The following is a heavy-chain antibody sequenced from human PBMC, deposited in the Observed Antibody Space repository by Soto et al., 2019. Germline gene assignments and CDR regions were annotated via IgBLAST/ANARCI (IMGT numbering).Heavy chain of an antibody. V-gene: IGHV4-59*12. D-gene: IGHD5-18*01. CDR2: IYYSGST. Sequence: PSETLSLTCTVSGGSISSYYWSWIRQPPGKGLEWIGYIYYSGSTDYNPSLKSRVTISVDTSRNQFSLKLNSVTAADTAVYYCARDRGTAGFDPWGQGTLVTVSS. CDR3: ARDRGTAGFDP. J-gene: IGHJ5*02. CDR1: GGSISSYY.